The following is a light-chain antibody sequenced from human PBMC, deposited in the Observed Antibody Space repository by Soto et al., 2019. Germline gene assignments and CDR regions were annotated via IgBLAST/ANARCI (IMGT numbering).Light chain of an antibody. V-gene: IGLV2-8*01. CDR2: DVD. Sequence: QSALTQPPSASGSPGQSVTISCPGPPSDVGGSNSVSWYQQQPPGKAPNLMLYDVDRRPSGVPDRFSGSKSGNTASLTVSGLQAEDEADYYCSSFAAGNILLFGGGTKLTVL. J-gene: IGLJ2*01. CDR1: PSDVGGSNS. CDR3: SSFAAGNILL.